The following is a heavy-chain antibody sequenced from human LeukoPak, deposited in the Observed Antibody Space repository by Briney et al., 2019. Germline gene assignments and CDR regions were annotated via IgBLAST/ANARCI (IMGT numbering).Heavy chain of an antibody. Sequence: PGGSLRLSCVGSGFTFRSHAMSWVRQAPEKGLEFVSGIYENGGTTYYADSVKGRFSISRDNSKNTLYLQMNSLRAEDTAVYYCAKADFDYWGQGTLVTVSS. CDR1: GFTFRSHA. V-gene: IGHV3-23*01. CDR3: AKADFDY. CDR2: IYENGGTT. J-gene: IGHJ4*02.